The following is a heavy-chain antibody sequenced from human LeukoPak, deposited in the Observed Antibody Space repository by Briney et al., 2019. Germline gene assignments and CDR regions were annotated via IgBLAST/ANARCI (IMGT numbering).Heavy chain of an antibody. J-gene: IGHJ3*02. CDR1: GYTFTSNY. CDR3: ARDWGYCSGGSCYRGAFDI. CDR2: INPSGGST. D-gene: IGHD2-15*01. V-gene: IGHV1-46*01. Sequence: ASVKVSCKTSGYTFTSNYIHWVRQAPGQGLEWMGIINPSGGSTSYAQKFQGRVTMTRDMSTSTVYMELSSLRSEDTAVYYCARDWGYCSGGSCYRGAFDIWAKGQWSPSLQ.